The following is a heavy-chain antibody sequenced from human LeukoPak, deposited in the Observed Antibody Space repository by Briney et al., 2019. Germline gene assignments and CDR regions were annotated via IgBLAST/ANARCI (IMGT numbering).Heavy chain of an antibody. CDR3: GIAHSRGNPDSLDV. D-gene: IGHD6-13*01. CDR2: MYSAGAI. V-gene: IGHV3-53*01. CDR1: GFLVSTNY. Sequence: GGSLRLSCAAPGFLVSTNYTSWVRQAPGKGLEWVSVMYSAGAIHYADSVRRRFTISRDNSQNTLYLHKSRLRAEDTGSCFCGIAHSRGNPDSLDVWGKGTMVIVSS. J-gene: IGHJ6*04.